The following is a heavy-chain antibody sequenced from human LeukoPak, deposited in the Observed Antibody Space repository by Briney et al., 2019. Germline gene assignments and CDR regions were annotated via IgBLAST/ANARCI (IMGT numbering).Heavy chain of an antibody. CDR3: ARGPGDSRPYYSDY. J-gene: IGHJ4*02. CDR2: ISAYNGNT. Sequence: ASVKVSCKTSGYTFTSYGITWVRQAPGQGLEWMGWISAYNGNTNYAQKLQGRVTMTTDTSTSTAYMKLRSLRSDDTAVYYCARGPGDSRPYYSDYWGQGTLVTVSS. V-gene: IGHV1-18*01. D-gene: IGHD6-13*01. CDR1: GYTFTSYG.